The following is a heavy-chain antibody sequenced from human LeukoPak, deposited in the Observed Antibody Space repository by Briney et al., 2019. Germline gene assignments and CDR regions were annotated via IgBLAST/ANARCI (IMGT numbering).Heavy chain of an antibody. J-gene: IGHJ5*02. Sequence: GGSLRLSCAASGFTFSSYSMNWVRQAPGKGLEWVPSISSSSSYIYYADSVKGRFTISRDNAENSLYLQMNSLRAEDTAVYYCARDVLYYYGSGSSAGWFDPWGQGTLVTVSS. CDR3: ARDVLYYYGSGSSAGWFDP. D-gene: IGHD3-10*01. CDR1: GFTFSSYS. V-gene: IGHV3-21*01. CDR2: ISSSSSYI.